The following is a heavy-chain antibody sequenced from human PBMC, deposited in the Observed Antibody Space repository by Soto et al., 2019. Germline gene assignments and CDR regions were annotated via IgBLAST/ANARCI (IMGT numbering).Heavy chain of an antibody. J-gene: IGHJ2*01. D-gene: IGHD2-2*01. CDR2: INTSGGST. CDR3: ARDQLLYFFFCKGEDGRRDVGSVFAFQLNRCSDL. Sequence: QGLEWMGIINTSGGSTSYAQKFQGRVTMTRDTSTSTVYMELSSLRSDDTAVYYCARDQLLYFFFCKGEDGRRDVGSVFAFQLNRCSDL. V-gene: IGHV1-46*03.